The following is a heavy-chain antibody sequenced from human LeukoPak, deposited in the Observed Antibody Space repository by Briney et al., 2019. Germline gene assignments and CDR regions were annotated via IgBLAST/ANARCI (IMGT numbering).Heavy chain of an antibody. CDR1: GGSISSYY. J-gene: IGHJ3*02. CDR3: ARRHYDILTGYYAFDI. V-gene: IGHV4-59*08. D-gene: IGHD3-9*01. Sequence: SETLSLTCTVSGGSISSYYWSWIRQPPGKGLEWIGYINYSGSTNYNPSLKSRVTISVDTSKNQFSLKLSSVTAADTAVYYCARRHYDILTGYYAFDIWGQGTMVTVSS. CDR2: INYSGST.